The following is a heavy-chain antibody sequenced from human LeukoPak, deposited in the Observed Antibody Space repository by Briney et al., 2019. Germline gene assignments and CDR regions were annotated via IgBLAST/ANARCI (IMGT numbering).Heavy chain of an antibody. CDR2: IYPGGSDT. J-gene: IGHJ4*02. D-gene: IGHD4-17*01. V-gene: IGHV5-51*01. CDR3: ARPNTPQDYGDYGWIDY. CDR1: GYSFTNYW. Sequence: GESLKISCKGSGYSFTNYWIGWVRQMPGKGLEWMGIIYPGGSDTRYSPSFRGQDTISADKSTSTAYLQWSSLEASDTAMYYCARPNTPQDYGDYGWIDYWGQGTLVTVSS.